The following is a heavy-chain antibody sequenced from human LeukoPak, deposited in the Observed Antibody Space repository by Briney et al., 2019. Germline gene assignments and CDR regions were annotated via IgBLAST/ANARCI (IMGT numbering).Heavy chain of an antibody. D-gene: IGHD5-18*01. V-gene: IGHV1-69*04. CDR2: IIPILGIV. CDR3: ASNTAMVQYYFDY. Sequence: ASVKVSCKASGGTFSSYAISWVRQAPGQGLEWMGRIIPILGIVNYAQKFQGRVTITADKSTSTAYMELSSLRSEDTAVYYCASNTAMVQYYFDYWGQGTLVTVSS. CDR1: GGTFSSYA. J-gene: IGHJ4*02.